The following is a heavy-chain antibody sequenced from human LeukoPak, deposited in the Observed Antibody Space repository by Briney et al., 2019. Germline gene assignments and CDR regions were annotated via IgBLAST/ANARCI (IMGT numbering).Heavy chain of an antibody. Sequence: ASVKVSCKASGYTFTGYYMHWVRQAPGQGLEWMGWINPNSGGTNYAQKFQGRVTMTRDTSISTAYMELSRLRSDDTAVYYCAMGAYGSRNSATFEFWGQGSLVTVSS. CDR3: AMGAYGSRNSATFEF. D-gene: IGHD3-10*01. CDR2: INPNSGGT. V-gene: IGHV1-2*02. CDR1: GYTFTGYY. J-gene: IGHJ4*02.